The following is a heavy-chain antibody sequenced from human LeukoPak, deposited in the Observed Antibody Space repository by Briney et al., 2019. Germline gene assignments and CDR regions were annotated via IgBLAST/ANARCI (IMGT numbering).Heavy chain of an antibody. Sequence: GGSLRLSCAASGFTFSSYAMSWVRQAPVKGLEWVSAISGSGGSTYYADSVKGRFTISRDNSKNTLYLQMNSLRAEDTAVYYCAPPIVGALDYWGQGTLVTVSS. D-gene: IGHD1-26*01. J-gene: IGHJ4*02. CDR1: GFTFSSYA. CDR3: APPIVGALDY. CDR2: ISGSGGST. V-gene: IGHV3-23*01.